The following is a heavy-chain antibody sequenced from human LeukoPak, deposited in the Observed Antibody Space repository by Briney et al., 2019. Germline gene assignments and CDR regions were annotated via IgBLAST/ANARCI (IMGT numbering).Heavy chain of an antibody. V-gene: IGHV3-21*01. CDR3: ARDFRTQLDGYSPPYHFDY. CDR2: ISSTSSYI. J-gene: IGHJ4*02. CDR1: GFTFSSYS. D-gene: IGHD5-24*01. Sequence: PGGSLRLSCAAFGFTFSSYSMSWVRQAPGKGLEWVSSISSTSSYIYYADSVKGRITISRDNDQDSLYMQMNSMRAQDTAMYYCARDFRTQLDGYSPPYHFDYWGQGVLVTVSS.